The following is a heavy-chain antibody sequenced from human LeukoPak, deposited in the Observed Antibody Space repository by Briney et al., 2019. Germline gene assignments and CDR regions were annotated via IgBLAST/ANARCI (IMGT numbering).Heavy chain of an antibody. D-gene: IGHD3-22*01. CDR3: AKRGVVIRVILVGFHKEAYYFDS. J-gene: IGHJ4*02. CDR1: GITLSNYG. V-gene: IGHV3-23*01. CDR2: ISGSGGGT. Sequence: GGSLRLSCAVSGITLSNYGMSWVRQAPGKGLEWVAGISGSGGGTNYADSAKGRFTVSRDNYKNTLYLQMNSLGAEDTAVYFCAKRGVVIRVILVGFHKEAYYFDSWGQGALVTVSS.